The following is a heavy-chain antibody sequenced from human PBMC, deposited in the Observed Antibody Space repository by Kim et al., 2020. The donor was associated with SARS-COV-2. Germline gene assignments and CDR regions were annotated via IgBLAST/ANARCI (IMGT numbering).Heavy chain of an antibody. D-gene: IGHD6-19*01. CDR3: ARDRYSSGWDLDY. J-gene: IGHJ4*02. V-gene: IGHV1-18*01. Sequence: AQKHQGRVTMTTDTSTSTAYMELRSLRSDDTAVYYCARDRYSSGWDLDYWGQGTLVTVSS.